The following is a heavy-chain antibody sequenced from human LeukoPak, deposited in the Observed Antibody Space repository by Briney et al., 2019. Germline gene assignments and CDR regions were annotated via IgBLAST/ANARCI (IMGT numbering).Heavy chain of an antibody. CDR3: AKALPYYYDSSGWYYFDY. J-gene: IGHJ4*02. Sequence: GGSLRLSCAASGFTFSSYAMSWVRQAPAKGLEWVSAISGSGGSTYYADSVKGRFTISRDNSKNTLYLQMNSLRAEDTAVYYCAKALPYYYDSSGWYYFDYWGQGTLVTVSS. CDR2: ISGSGGST. V-gene: IGHV3-23*01. D-gene: IGHD3-22*01. CDR1: GFTFSSYA.